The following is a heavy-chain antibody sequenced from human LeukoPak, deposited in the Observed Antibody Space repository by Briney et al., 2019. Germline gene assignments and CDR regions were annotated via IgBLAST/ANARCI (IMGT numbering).Heavy chain of an antibody. CDR1: GFSVSRIY. Sequence: PGGSLRLSCAASGFSVSRIYMTWVRQAPGKGLEWVSVIYNGGSTFYADAVEGRFTISRDSSKNMVYLQMKSLRTEGTAVYYCARDRCSGTSCHGGFDPWGQGTLVSVSA. D-gene: IGHD2-2*01. J-gene: IGHJ5*02. CDR3: ARDRCSGTSCHGGFDP. V-gene: IGHV3-66*02. CDR2: IYNGGST.